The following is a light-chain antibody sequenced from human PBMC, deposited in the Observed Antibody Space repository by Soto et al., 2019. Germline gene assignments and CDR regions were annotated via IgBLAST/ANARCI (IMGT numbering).Light chain of an antibody. V-gene: IGKV1-17*01. Sequence: DIPMTQFPSSLSASVGDRVTITCRASQGIRNDLGWYQQKPGKAPKRLIYAASSLQSGVPSRFSGSGSGTAFTLAISSLQPEDSATFYCLQHGYYPLTFGQGTKVEIK. CDR3: LQHGYYPLT. CDR2: AAS. CDR1: QGIRND. J-gene: IGKJ1*01.